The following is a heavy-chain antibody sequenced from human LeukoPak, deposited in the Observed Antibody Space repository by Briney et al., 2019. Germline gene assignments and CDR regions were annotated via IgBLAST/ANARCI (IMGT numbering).Heavy chain of an antibody. V-gene: IGHV4-39*07. J-gene: IGHJ4*02. D-gene: IGHD5-12*01. Sequence: SETLSLTCTVSGGSISSTSYCWGWIRQPPGKGLEWIGSICYSGSTYYKPSLKSRVTISVDTSKNQFSLKLNSMTAADTAVYYCARALGYSGYDGGNYWGQGTLVTVSS. CDR1: GGSISSTSYC. CDR3: ARALGYSGYDGGNY. CDR2: ICYSGST.